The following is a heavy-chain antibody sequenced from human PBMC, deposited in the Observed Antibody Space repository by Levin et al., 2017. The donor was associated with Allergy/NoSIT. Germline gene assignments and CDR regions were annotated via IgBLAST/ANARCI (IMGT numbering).Heavy chain of an antibody. CDR2: ISYDGSNK. J-gene: IGHJ6*02. CDR1: GFTFSSYG. CDR3: AKDPAIAAEGFTDGMDA. Sequence: GGSLRLSCAASGFTFSSYGMHWVRQAPGKGLEWVAVISYDGSNKYYADSVKGRFTISRDNSKNTLYLQMNSLRAEDTAVYYCAKDPAIAAEGFTDGMDAWGQGTTVTVSS. D-gene: IGHD6-13*01. V-gene: IGHV3-30*18.